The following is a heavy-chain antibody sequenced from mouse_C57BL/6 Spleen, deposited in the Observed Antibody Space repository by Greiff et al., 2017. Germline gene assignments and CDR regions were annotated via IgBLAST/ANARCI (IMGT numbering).Heavy chain of an antibody. CDR1: GYTFTSYW. J-gene: IGHJ4*01. CDR2: IDPSDSET. V-gene: IGHV1-52*01. Sequence: QVQLKQPGAELVRPGSSVKLSCKASGYTFTSYWMHWVKQRPIQGLEWIGNIDPSDSETHYNQKFKDKATLTVDKSSSTAYMQLSSLTSEDSAVYYCARDDGYAYAMDYWGQGTSVTVSS. D-gene: IGHD2-3*01. CDR3: ARDDGYAYAMDY.